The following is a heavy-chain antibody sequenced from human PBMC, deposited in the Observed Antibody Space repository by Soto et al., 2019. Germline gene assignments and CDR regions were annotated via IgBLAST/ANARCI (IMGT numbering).Heavy chain of an antibody. V-gene: IGHV1-18*01. CDR2: ISAYNGNT. D-gene: IGHD6-13*01. Sequence: ASVKVSCKASGYTFSSYGISWVRQAPGQGLQWVGWISAYNGNTNYAQKLQGRVTMTRDTSTTTAYMELRSLRSDDTAVYYCARSLGSSSWYGYWGQGTLVTVSS. J-gene: IGHJ4*02. CDR1: GYTFSSYG. CDR3: ARSLGSSSWYGY.